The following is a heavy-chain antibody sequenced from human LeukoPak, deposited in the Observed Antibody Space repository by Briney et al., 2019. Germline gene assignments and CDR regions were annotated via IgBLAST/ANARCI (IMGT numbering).Heavy chain of an antibody. CDR3: ARDTSGSSGGDAFDI. CDR1: GGSISSYY. J-gene: IGHJ3*02. D-gene: IGHD1-26*01. V-gene: IGHV4-59*12. CDR2: IYYSGST. Sequence: SETLSLTCTVSGGSISSYYWSWIRQPPGKGLEWIGYIYYSGSTNYNPSLKSRVTISVDTSKNQFSLKLSSVTAADTAVYYCARDTSGSSGGDAFDIWGQGTMVTVSS.